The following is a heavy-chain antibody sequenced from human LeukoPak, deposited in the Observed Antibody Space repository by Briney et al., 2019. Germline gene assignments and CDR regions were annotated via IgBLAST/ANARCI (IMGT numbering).Heavy chain of an antibody. V-gene: IGHV1-69*05. J-gene: IGHJ6*03. CDR2: IIPIFGTA. CDR1: GGTFSSYA. D-gene: IGHD3-10*01. Sequence: SVKVSCKASGGTFSSYAISRVRQAPGQGLEWMGGIIPIFGTANYAQKFQGRVTITTDESTSTAYMELSSLRSEDTAVYYRATLKRGGYYYYYMDVWGKGTTVTVSS. CDR3: ATLKRGGYYYYYMDV.